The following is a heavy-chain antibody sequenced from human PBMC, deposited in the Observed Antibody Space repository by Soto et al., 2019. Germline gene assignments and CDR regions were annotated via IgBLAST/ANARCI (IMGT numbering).Heavy chain of an antibody. CDR3: ARVRGHSSSWYDLEYYYSVKDF. CDR1: GYTFTSYA. V-gene: IGHV7-4-1*01. J-gene: IGHJ6*02. CDR2: INTNTGNP. D-gene: IGHD6-13*01. Sequence: ASVKVSCKASGYTFTSYAMNWVRQAPGQGLEWMGWINTNTGNPTYAQGFTGRFVFSLDTSVSTAYLQICSLKAEDTAVYYCARVRGHSSSWYDLEYYYSVKDFWGQGTTVPVSS.